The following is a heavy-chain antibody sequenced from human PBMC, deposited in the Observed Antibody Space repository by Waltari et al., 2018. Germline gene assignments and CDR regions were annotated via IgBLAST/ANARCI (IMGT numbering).Heavy chain of an antibody. V-gene: IGHV4-39*01. J-gene: IGHJ4*02. CDR2: IYYSGST. CDR1: GGSISSSSYY. Sequence: QLQLQESGPGLVKPSETLSLTCTVSGGSISSSSYYWGWIRQPPGKGLEWIGSIYYSGSTYYNPALKSRVTISVDTSKNQFSLKLSSVTAADTAVYYCARGVPAAWAGCFDYWGQGTLVTVSS. D-gene: IGHD2-2*01. CDR3: ARGVPAAWAGCFDY.